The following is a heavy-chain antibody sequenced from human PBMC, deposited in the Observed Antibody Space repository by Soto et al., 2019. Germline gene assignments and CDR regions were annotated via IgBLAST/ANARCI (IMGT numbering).Heavy chain of an antibody. D-gene: IGHD4-17*01. CDR3: VKARITVTQNPFGS. J-gene: IGHJ4*02. CDR2: ISAASVSI. Sequence: EVHLLESGGGLIQPGGSLRLSCATSGFTFSNYAMSWVRQAPGKGLEWVSLISAASVSIYYADSVKGRFTVSRDNSKSTLYLQMRSLRAEDTATYYCVKARITVTQNPFGSWGQGTLVTVSS. V-gene: IGHV3-23*01. CDR1: GFTFSNYA.